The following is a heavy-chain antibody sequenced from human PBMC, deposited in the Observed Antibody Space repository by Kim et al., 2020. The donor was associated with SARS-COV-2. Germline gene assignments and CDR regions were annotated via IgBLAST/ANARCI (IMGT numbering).Heavy chain of an antibody. CDR3: ARDPGIAARMFDY. D-gene: IGHD6-6*01. Sequence: YYADSVKGRFTVSRDNAKNSLFLHMNSLRVEDTAVYYCARDPGIAARMFDYWGQGTLVTVSS. J-gene: IGHJ4*02. V-gene: IGHV3-21*01.